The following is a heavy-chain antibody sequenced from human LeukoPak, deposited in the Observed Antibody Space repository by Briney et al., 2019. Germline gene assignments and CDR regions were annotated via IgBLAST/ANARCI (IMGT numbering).Heavy chain of an antibody. Sequence: PGGSLRLSCAASGFTFDDYAMHWVRQAPGKGLEWVSGISWNSGGVGYADSVKGRFTISRDNAKNSLYLQMNSLRAEDTAVYYCARQDYGGNSSYWGQGTLVTVSS. J-gene: IGHJ4*02. CDR1: GFTFDDYA. D-gene: IGHD4-23*01. V-gene: IGHV3-9*01. CDR2: ISWNSGGV. CDR3: ARQDYGGNSSY.